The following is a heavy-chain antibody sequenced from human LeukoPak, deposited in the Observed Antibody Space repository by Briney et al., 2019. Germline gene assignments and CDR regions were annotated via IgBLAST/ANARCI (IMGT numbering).Heavy chain of an antibody. Sequence: GASVKVSCKASGGTFSSYAISWVRQAPGQGLEWMGRIIPILGIANYAQKFQGRVTITADKSTSTAYMELSSLRSEDTAVYYCATDPVYLGVFDYWGQGTLVTVSS. CDR2: IIPILGIA. D-gene: IGHD7-27*01. CDR1: GGTFSSYA. V-gene: IGHV1-69*04. CDR3: ATDPVYLGVFDY. J-gene: IGHJ4*02.